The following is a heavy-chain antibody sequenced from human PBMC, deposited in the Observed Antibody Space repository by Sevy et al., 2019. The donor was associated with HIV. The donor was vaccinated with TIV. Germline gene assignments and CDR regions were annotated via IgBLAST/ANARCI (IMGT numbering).Heavy chain of an antibody. CDR3: AGSDCTGGVYYTGDYYGMDV. J-gene: IGHJ6*02. V-gene: IGHV1-69*13. CDR1: GGTFSSYA. D-gene: IGHD2-8*02. CDR2: IIPIFGTA. Sequence: ASVKVSCKASGGTFSSYAISWVRQAPGQGLEWMGGIIPIFGTANYAQKFQGRVTITADESTSTAYMELSSLRSEDTAVYYCAGSDCTGGVYYTGDYYGMDVWGQGTTVTVSS.